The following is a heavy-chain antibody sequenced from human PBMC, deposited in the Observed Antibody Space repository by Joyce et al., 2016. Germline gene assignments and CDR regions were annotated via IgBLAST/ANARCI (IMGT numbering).Heavy chain of an antibody. CDR3: TRRNEGNFFLDY. CDR2: MTSTGSTR. D-gene: IGHD1-7*01. V-gene: IGHV3-48*02. J-gene: IGHJ4*02. Sequence: EVQLVESGGGLVQTGGSLRLFCAASGFSFNYYIMNWVRQAAGKGVDWISYMTSTGSTRCYADSVKDRFTISRDNAKNSLYLQMNSLRDEDTAVYYCTRRNEGNFFLDYWGQGTLVTVSS. CDR1: GFSFNYYI.